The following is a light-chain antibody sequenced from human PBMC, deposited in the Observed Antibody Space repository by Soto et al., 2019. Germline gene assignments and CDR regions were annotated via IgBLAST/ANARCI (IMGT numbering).Light chain of an antibody. CDR2: GAS. CDR1: QSVSSSY. J-gene: IGKJ4*01. V-gene: IGKV3-20*01. CDR3: QQYDNSPLT. Sequence: DIVLTQSPGTLSLSPWEIAALSCRASQSVSSSYLAWYQQKPGQAPRLLIYGASNRATGIPDRFSGSGSGTDFTLTISRLEPEDFAVYYCQQYDNSPLTFGGGTKVDIK.